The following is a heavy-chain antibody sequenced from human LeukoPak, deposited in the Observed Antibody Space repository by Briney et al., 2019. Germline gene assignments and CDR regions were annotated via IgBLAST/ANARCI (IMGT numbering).Heavy chain of an antibody. Sequence: SETLSLTCTVSLDSTTSNFWSWVRQPPGKGLEWIGEIHRSGSPNYNPSLQSRVTISIDRSRDQIALELSSVTAADTAVYYCAREILGGFNPGAYWGQGTLVTVSS. CDR1: LDSTTSNF. CDR2: IHRSGSP. D-gene: IGHD1-14*01. CDR3: AREILGGFNPGAY. J-gene: IGHJ4*02. V-gene: IGHV4-4*02.